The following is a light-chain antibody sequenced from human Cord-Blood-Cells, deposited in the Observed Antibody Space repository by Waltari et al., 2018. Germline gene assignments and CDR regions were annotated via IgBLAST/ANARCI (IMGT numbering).Light chain of an antibody. J-gene: IGKJ4*01. CDR2: DAS. CDR3: QQRSNWRLT. Sequence: EIVLTQSPATLSLSPGERATLSCRASQRVSSYLAWYQQTPGQAPRLLIYDASNRATGIPARFSGSGSGTDFTLTISSLEPEDFAVYYCQQRSNWRLTFGGGTKVEIK. CDR1: QRVSSY. V-gene: IGKV3-11*01.